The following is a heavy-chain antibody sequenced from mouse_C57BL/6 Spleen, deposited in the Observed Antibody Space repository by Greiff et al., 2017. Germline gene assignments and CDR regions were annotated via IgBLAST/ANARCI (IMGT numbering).Heavy chain of an antibody. D-gene: IGHD2-1*01. Sequence: QVQLQQSGAELVRPGASVTLSCKASGYTFTDYEMHWVKQTPVHGLGWIGAIDPETGCPAYNQKFKGKAILTADKSSSTAYMQLSSLTSEDSAVYFCAREGNLYYYAMDYWGQGTSVTVSS. V-gene: IGHV1-15*01. CDR2: IDPETGCP. CDR3: AREGNLYYYAMDY. CDR1: GYTFTDYE. J-gene: IGHJ4*01.